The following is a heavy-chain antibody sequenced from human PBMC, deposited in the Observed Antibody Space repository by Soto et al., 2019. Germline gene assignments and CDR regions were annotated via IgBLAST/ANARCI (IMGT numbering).Heavy chain of an antibody. CDR3: ARGPNWGYRCDS. CDR1: GGTFSGHA. J-gene: IGHJ4*02. V-gene: IGHV1-69*06. D-gene: IGHD7-27*01. CDR2: LIPLFGTT. Sequence: QVQLVQSGAEVKKPGSSVKVSCEASGGTFSGHAISWVRQAPGQGPEWMGGLIPLFGTTQHAQNFQGRLTITADKSTSTAYMELTSLRFDGTAMYYCARGPNWGYRCDSWGQGTGVTASS.